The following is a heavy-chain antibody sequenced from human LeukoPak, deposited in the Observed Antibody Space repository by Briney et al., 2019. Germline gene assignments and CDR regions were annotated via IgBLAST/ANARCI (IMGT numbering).Heavy chain of an antibody. CDR1: GFTFSSYA. J-gene: IGHJ4*02. V-gene: IGHV3-23*01. D-gene: IGHD5-12*01. Sequence: GGSLRLSCVASGFTFSSYAMGWVRQAPGEGLEWVSSIRSSGGSTYYADSVKGRFTISRDNSKNTLYLQMNSLRAEDTAVYYCAKDFVATIDFRGYYFDYWGQGTLVTVSS. CDR3: AKDFVATIDFRGYYFDY. CDR2: IRSSGGST.